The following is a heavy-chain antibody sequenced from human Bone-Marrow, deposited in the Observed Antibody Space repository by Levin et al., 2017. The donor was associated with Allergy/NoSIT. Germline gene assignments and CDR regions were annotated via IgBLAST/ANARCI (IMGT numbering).Heavy chain of an antibody. CDR2: IYYSGST. V-gene: IGHV4-39*07. D-gene: IGHD3-10*01. CDR3: ARVLRVGGYYGSGSPNWFDP. Sequence: PSETLSLTCTVSGGSISSSRYYWGWIRQPPGKGLEWIGTIYYSGSTYYNPSLKSRVTISVDTSKNQFSLKLTSVTAADTAMYYCARVLRVGGYYGSGSPNWFDPWGLGTLVTVSS. J-gene: IGHJ5*02. CDR1: GGSISSSRYY.